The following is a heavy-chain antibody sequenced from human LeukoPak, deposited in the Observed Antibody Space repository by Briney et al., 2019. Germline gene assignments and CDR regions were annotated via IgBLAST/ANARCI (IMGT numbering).Heavy chain of an antibody. D-gene: IGHD6-19*01. CDR1: GFTFSSYG. Sequence: GGSLRLSCAASGFTFSSYGMHWVRQAPGKGLEWVAVISYDGSNKYYADSVKSRFTISRDNSKNTLYLQMNSLRAEDTAVYYCAKLGSGWPLVLGGRDYWGQGTLVTVSS. V-gene: IGHV3-30*18. CDR3: AKLGSGWPLVLGGRDY. CDR2: ISYDGSNK. J-gene: IGHJ4*02.